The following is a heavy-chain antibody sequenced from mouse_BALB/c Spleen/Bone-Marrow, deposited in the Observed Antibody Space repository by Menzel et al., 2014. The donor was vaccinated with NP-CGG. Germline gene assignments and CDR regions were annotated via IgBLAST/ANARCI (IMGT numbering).Heavy chain of an antibody. CDR3: ARDMGLLRLDY. CDR2: IRNKANGYTT. CDR1: GFTFTDYY. J-gene: IGHJ2*01. Sequence: EVQVVESGGGLVQPGGSLRLSCATSGFTFTDYYMSWVRQPPGKAPEWLTFIRNKANGYTTEYSASVKGRFTISRDNSQSILYLQMNTLRAEDSATYYCARDMGLLRLDYWGQGTTLTVSS. V-gene: IGHV7-3*02. D-gene: IGHD2-3*01.